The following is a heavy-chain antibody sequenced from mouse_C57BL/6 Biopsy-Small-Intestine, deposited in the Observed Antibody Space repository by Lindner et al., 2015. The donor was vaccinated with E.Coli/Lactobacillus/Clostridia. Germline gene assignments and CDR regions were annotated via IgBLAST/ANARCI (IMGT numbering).Heavy chain of an antibody. CDR3: ARFYYGPYGMDY. D-gene: IGHD2-1*01. Sequence: QLQESGAELVKPGASVKISCKTSGYAFSNYWMNWVKQRPGKGLEWIGQMYPGDGDTKYNGKFKGKATLTADKSSSTAYMQLSSLTSEDSAAYFCARFYYGPYGMDYWGQGTSVTVSS. V-gene: IGHV1-80*01. CDR1: GYAFSNYW. CDR2: MYPGDGDT. J-gene: IGHJ4*01.